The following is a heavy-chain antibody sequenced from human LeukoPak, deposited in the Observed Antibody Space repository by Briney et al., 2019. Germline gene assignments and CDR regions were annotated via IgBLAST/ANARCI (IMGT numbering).Heavy chain of an antibody. Sequence: GGSLRLSCAASGFTFSDYYMSWIRQAPGKGLEWVSYISSSGSTIYYADSVKGRFTISRDNAKNSLYLQMNSLRAEDTAVYYCAREVGFGELLETDHWGQGTLVTVSS. CDR2: ISSSGSTI. D-gene: IGHD3-10*01. J-gene: IGHJ4*02. CDR1: GFTFSDYY. CDR3: AREVGFGELLETDH. V-gene: IGHV3-11*01.